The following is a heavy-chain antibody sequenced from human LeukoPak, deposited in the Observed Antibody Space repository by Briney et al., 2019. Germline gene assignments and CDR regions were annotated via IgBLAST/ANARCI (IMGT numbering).Heavy chain of an antibody. D-gene: IGHD4-23*01. CDR3: VRGNDYGGPHY. J-gene: IGHJ4*02. Sequence: GGSLRLSCAASGFTFSSHWMHWVRQTPGKGLVWVSRIKSDGSSVDYADSVKGRFTISRDNGKNTLFLQMNSLRAEDAAVYYCVRGNDYGGPHYWGQGTLVTVSS. V-gene: IGHV3-74*01. CDR1: GFTFSSHW. CDR2: IKSDGSSV.